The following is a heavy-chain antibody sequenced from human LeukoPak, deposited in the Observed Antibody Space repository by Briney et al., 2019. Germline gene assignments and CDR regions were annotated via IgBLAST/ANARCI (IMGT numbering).Heavy chain of an antibody. J-gene: IGHJ6*03. V-gene: IGHV4-4*07. Sequence: SETLSLTCTVSGGSISSYYWSWIRQPAGKGLEWIGRIYTSGSTNYNPSLKSRVTMSVDTSKNQFSLKLSSVTAADTAVYYCARDYYDSSEIYYYYYMDVWGKGTTVTISS. D-gene: IGHD3-22*01. CDR1: GGSISSYY. CDR3: ARDYYDSSEIYYYYYMDV. CDR2: IYTSGST.